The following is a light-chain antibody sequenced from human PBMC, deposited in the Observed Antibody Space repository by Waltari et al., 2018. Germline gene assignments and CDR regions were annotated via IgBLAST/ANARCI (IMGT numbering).Light chain of an antibody. CDR3: SSYTGSTNNLYV. CDR1: SSDVGAYNY. J-gene: IGLJ1*01. V-gene: IGLV2-8*01. Sequence: QSALTQPPSASGSPGQSVATPCTGTSSDVGAYNYVSCYQQHPGKAPKLIIYDVTKRPSGVPDRFSGSKSGNTASLTVSGLQADDEADYHCSSYTGSTNNLYVFGTGTKVTVL. CDR2: DVT.